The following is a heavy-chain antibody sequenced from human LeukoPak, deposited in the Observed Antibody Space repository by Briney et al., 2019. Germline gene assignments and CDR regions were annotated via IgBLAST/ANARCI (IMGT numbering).Heavy chain of an antibody. V-gene: IGHV4-31*03. Sequence: SETLSLTCIVSGGSISSGGDFWSWFRQHPGTGLEWIGYIYYNGFTYYNPSLKSRVTISVDTSKNQFSLEVSSVTAADTAVYYCARGGTWYYAFDYWGQGTLVSVFS. CDR1: GGSISSGGDF. CDR3: ARGGTWYYAFDY. J-gene: IGHJ4*02. D-gene: IGHD2-15*01. CDR2: IYYNGFT.